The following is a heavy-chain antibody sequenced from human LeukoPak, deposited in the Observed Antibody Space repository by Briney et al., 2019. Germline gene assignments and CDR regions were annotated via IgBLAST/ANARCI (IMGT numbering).Heavy chain of an antibody. Sequence: SETLSLTCTVSDGSISSGSYYWGWIRQPPGKGLEWIANIHYSGITYYNPSLESRVTISVDKSKNQFSLKLSSVTAADTAVYYCARGLRDSSAFDIWGQGTMVTVSS. J-gene: IGHJ3*02. CDR1: DGSISSGSYY. CDR3: ARGLRDSSAFDI. CDR2: IHYSGIT. D-gene: IGHD6-13*01. V-gene: IGHV4-39*07.